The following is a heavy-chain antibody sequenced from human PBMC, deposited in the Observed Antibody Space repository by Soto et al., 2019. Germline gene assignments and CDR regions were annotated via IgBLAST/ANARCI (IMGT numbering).Heavy chain of an antibody. V-gene: IGHV3-33*01. CDR1: GFTFSSYG. D-gene: IGHD3-10*01. J-gene: IGHJ4*02. CDR2: IWYDGINK. CDR3: ARDHDYGSGSYYKACGC. Sequence: ESGGGVVQPGRSLRLSCAASGFTFSSYGMHWVRQAPGKGLEWVAVIWYDGINKFYADSVRGRFTISRDNSKNTVSLQVNSLRAEDTAVYYCARDHDYGSGSYYKACGCWGQGTLVSVSS.